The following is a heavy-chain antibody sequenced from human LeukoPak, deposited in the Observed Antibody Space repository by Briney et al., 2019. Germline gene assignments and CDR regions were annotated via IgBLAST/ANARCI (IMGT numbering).Heavy chain of an antibody. CDR2: IYYSGST. Sequence: SETLSLTCTVSGGSISSSSYYWGWIRQPPGKGLEWIGSIYYSGSTNYNPSLKSRVTMSVDTSKNQFSLKLSSVTAADTAVYYCARANHYYYYMDVWGKGTTVTVSS. V-gene: IGHV4-39*07. D-gene: IGHD1-14*01. CDR1: GGSISSSSYY. CDR3: ARANHYYYYMDV. J-gene: IGHJ6*03.